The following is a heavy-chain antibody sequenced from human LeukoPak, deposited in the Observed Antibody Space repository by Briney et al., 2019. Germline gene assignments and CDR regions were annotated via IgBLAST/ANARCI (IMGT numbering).Heavy chain of an antibody. Sequence: SETLSLTCTVSGGSISSYYWSWIRQPPGKGLEWIGNIYDRGSTKYNPSLKSRVTISVDTSKNQFSLRLSSVTAADTAVYYCARRGFLDYWGQGILVTVSS. D-gene: IGHD3-16*01. J-gene: IGHJ4*02. CDR1: GGSISSYY. CDR3: ARRGFLDY. CDR2: IYDRGST. V-gene: IGHV4-59*01.